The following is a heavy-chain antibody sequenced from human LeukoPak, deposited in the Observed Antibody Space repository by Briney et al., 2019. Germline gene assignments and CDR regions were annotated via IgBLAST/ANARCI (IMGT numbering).Heavy chain of an antibody. CDR3: ARVGPDSSSTLEVFDY. V-gene: IGHV4-34*01. J-gene: IGHJ4*02. CDR2: INHSGST. CDR1: GGSFSGYY. Sequence: PSETLSLTCAVYGGSFSGYYWTWIRQPPGKGLEWIGEINHSGSTNYNPSLKSRVTISVDTSKNQFSLKLSSVTAADTAVYYCARVGPDSSSTLEVFDYWGQGTLVTVSS. D-gene: IGHD6-6*01.